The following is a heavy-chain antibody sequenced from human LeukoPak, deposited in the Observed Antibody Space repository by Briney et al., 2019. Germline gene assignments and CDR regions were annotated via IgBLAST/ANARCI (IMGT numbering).Heavy chain of an antibody. CDR3: AKDLADTYYYDSSGYSPLFDY. CDR1: GFTFSSYS. D-gene: IGHD3-22*01. J-gene: IGHJ4*02. Sequence: GGSLRLSCAASGFTFSSYSMNWVRQAPGKGLEWVSAISGSGGSTYYADSVKGRFTISRDNSKNTLYLQMNSLRAEDTAVYYCAKDLADTYYYDSSGYSPLFDYWGQGTLVTVSS. V-gene: IGHV3-23*01. CDR2: ISGSGGST.